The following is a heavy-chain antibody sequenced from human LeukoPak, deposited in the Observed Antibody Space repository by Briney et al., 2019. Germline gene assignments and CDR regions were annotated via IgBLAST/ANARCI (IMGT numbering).Heavy chain of an antibody. CDR1: GFTFSSYA. J-gene: IGHJ4*02. CDR2: ISGSGGST. D-gene: IGHD6-13*01. Sequence: GSLRLSCAASGFTFSSYAMSWVRQAPGKGLEWVSAISGSGGSTYYADSVKGRFTISRDNSKNTLYLQMNSLRAEDTAVYYCAKVSPSRIAAAGTRGYFDYWGQGTLVTVSS. V-gene: IGHV3-23*01. CDR3: AKVSPSRIAAAGTRGYFDY.